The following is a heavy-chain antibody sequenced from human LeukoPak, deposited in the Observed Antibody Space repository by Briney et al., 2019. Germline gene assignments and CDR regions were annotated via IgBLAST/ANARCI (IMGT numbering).Heavy chain of an antibody. CDR1: GFTFSSYS. V-gene: IGHV3-48*02. CDR3: ARDQGIFDY. Sequence: GGSLRLSCAASGFTFSSYSMNWVRQAPGQGLEWVSYISSSSKTIYYADSVRGRFTISRDNAKNSLYLQMNSLRDKDSAVYYCARDQGIFDYWSQGTLVTVSS. J-gene: IGHJ4*02. CDR2: ISSSSKTI.